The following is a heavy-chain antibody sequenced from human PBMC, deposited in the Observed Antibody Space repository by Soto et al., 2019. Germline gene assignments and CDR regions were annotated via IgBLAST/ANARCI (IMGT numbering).Heavy chain of an antibody. D-gene: IGHD1-26*01. CDR2: ISGSGFKK. V-gene: IGHV3-23*01. CDR3: AKNQGVELVPLATVDWFDP. CDR1: GYLFENFG. Sequence: GGSLRLSCAASGYLFENFGMSWVRQAPGKRLEWISSISGSGFKKYYADSVKGRVTISRDNSKSTVYLEVNNLSAEDTAVYHCAKNQGVELVPLATVDWFDPWGQGSVVTVSS. J-gene: IGHJ5*02.